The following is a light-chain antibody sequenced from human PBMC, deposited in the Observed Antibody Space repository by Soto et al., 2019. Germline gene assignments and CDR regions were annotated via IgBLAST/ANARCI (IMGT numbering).Light chain of an antibody. CDR1: QSVGSNY. Sequence: EVVLTQSPCTLSLSPGERATLSCRASQSVGSNYLAWYQQKPGQAPRLLIYGTSSRATGIPDRFSGSGSGTDFTLTITRLEPEDFAVYYCQQYGGSPITFGLGTRLEIK. V-gene: IGKV3-20*01. CDR3: QQYGGSPIT. J-gene: IGKJ5*01. CDR2: GTS.